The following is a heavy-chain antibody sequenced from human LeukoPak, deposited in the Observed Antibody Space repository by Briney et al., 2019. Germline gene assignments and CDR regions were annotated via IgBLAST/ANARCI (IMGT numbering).Heavy chain of an antibody. CDR1: GFTSSSYS. D-gene: IGHD3-22*01. CDR3: ARAPPALIVDYYYYGMDV. Sequence: GGSLRLSCAASGFTSSSYSMNWVRQAPGKGLEWVSYISSSSSTIYYADSVKGRFTISRDNAKNSLYLQMNSLRAEDTAVYYCARAPPALIVDYYYYGMDVWGQGTTVTVSS. V-gene: IGHV3-48*04. J-gene: IGHJ6*02. CDR2: ISSSSSTI.